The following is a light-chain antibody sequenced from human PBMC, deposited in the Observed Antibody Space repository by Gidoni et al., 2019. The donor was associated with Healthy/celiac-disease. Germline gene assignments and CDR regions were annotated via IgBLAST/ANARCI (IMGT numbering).Light chain of an antibody. CDR1: QSVSSSY. V-gene: IGKV3-20*01. Sequence: EIVLPQSPGTLSLSPGERATLSCRASQSVSSSYLAWYQQKPGQAPRLLIYGASSRATGIPDFTLTISRLEPEDFAVYYCQQYGSSPRYTFGQGTKLEIK. J-gene: IGKJ2*01. CDR3: QQYGSSPRYT. CDR2: GAS.